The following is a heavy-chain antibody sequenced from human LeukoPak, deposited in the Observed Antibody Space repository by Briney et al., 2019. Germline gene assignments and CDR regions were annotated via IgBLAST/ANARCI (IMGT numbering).Heavy chain of an antibody. CDR2: IGTAGDT. D-gene: IGHD6-13*01. CDR3: ARGYSSSWKGASFDY. CDR1: GFTFSSYD. J-gene: IGHJ4*02. V-gene: IGHV3-13*01. Sequence: PGGSLRLSCAASGFTFSSYDMHWVRRATGKGLEWVSAIGTAGDTYYPGSVKGRFTISRENAKNSLYLQMNSLRAGDTAVYYCARGYSSSWKGASFDYWGQGTLVTVSS.